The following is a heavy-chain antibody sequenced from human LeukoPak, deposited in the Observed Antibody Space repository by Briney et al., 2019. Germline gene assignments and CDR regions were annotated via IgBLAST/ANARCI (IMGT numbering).Heavy chain of an antibody. D-gene: IGHD2-21*02. CDR1: GGTFSSYA. Sequence: ASVKVSCKASGGTFSSYAISWVRQAPGQGLEWMGGIIPIFGTANYAQKFQGSVTITADESTSTAYMELSSLRSEDTAVYYCARVAAYCGGDCYFSLDAFDIWGQGTMVTVSS. J-gene: IGHJ3*02. CDR3: ARVAAYCGGDCYFSLDAFDI. V-gene: IGHV1-69*13. CDR2: IIPIFGTA.